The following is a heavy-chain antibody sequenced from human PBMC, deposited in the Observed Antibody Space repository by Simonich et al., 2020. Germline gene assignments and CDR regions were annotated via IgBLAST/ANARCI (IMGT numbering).Heavy chain of an antibody. CDR2: ISSSSSYI. CDR3: AREQARGGAFDI. CDR1: GFTFSSYS. V-gene: IGHV3-21*01. Sequence: EVQLVESGGGLVKPGGSLRLSCAASGFTFSSYSMNWVRQAPGKGLEWISSISSSSSYIYYADSVKCRFTISRDNAKNSLYLQMNSLRAEDTAVYYCAREQARGGAFDIWGQGTMVTVSS. J-gene: IGHJ3*02. D-gene: IGHD3-16*01.